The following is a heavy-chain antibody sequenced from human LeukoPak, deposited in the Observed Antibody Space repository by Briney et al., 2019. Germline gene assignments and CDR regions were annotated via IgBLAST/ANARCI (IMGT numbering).Heavy chain of an antibody. V-gene: IGHV4-4*09. CDR3: ASHIGGGIEDMDV. CDR2: IYVTGT. Sequence: TASETLSLTCTVSGGSIGTYYWSWVRQSPGTGLEWIGYIYVTGTRYNPYLQSRVTISVDRSRNQFFLKMTSVTAADTAVYYCASHIGGGIEDMDVWGRGTKVTVSS. J-gene: IGHJ6*03. D-gene: IGHD3-16*02. CDR1: GGSIGTYY.